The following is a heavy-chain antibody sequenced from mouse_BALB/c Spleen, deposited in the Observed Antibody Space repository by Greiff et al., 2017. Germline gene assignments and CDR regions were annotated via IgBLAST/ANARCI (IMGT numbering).Heavy chain of an antibody. Sequence: EVKLMESGGGLVKPGGSLKLSCAASGFAFSSYDMSWVRQTPEKRLEWVAYISSGGGSTYYPDTVKGRFTISRDNAKNTLYLQMSSLKSEDTAMYYCAGGGYGNYDYWGQGTTLTVSS. V-gene: IGHV5-12-1*01. CDR3: AGGGYGNYDY. CDR2: ISSGGGST. D-gene: IGHD2-1*01. J-gene: IGHJ2*01. CDR1: GFAFSSYD.